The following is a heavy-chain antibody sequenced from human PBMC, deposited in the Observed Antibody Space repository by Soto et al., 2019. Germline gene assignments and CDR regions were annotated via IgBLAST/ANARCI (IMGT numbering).Heavy chain of an antibody. CDR3: ARDLPHDFWSGYYLGAYYYYGMDV. CDR2: ISSSSSYI. J-gene: IGHJ6*02. V-gene: IGHV3-21*01. Sequence: EVQLVESGGGLVKPGGSLRLSCAASGFTFSSYSMNWVRQAPGKGLEWVSSISSSSSYIYYADSVKGRFTISRDNAKNSLYLQMNSLRAEDTAVYCCARDLPHDFWSGYYLGAYYYYGMDVWGQGTTVTVSS. D-gene: IGHD3-3*01. CDR1: GFTFSSYS.